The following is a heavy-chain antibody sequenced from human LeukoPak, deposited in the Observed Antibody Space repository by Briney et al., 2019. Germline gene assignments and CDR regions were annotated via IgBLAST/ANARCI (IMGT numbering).Heavy chain of an antibody. CDR2: ISGSGVTT. D-gene: IGHD1-26*01. Sequence: GGTLRLSCAASGFAFLNYGMSWVRQAPGKGLEWVSAISGSGVTTYYAGSVKGRFTIARDNSKNTLYMQMNSLRAEDTAVYYCAKDRVGATLYFDYWGQGTLVTVSS. CDR3: AKDRVGATLYFDY. CDR1: GFAFLNYG. J-gene: IGHJ4*02. V-gene: IGHV3-23*01.